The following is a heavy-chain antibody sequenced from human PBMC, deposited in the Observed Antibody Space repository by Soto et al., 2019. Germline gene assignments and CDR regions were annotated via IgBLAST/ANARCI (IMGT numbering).Heavy chain of an antibody. Sequence: PGVSLRLSLSASGFQVTSRAMSWIRQSPGKGPEWVASISGSGDGTYYGDSVKGRFTISRDSSSSTLYLQMNNLRGEDTAVYFCTKSRRGILMVYGFGGMDVWGQGNTVNAS. CDR2: ISGSGDGT. CDR3: TKSRRGILMVYGFGGMDV. J-gene: IGHJ6*02. V-gene: IGHV3-23*01. CDR1: GFQVTSRA. D-gene: IGHD2-8*01.